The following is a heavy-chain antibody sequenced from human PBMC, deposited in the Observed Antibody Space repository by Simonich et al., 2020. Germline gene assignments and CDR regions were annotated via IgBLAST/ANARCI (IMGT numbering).Heavy chain of an antibody. CDR3: ARNGLVGILKAFDI. CDR1: GYTFTGYY. J-gene: IGHJ3*02. V-gene: IGHV1-2*02. D-gene: IGHD2-21*01. Sequence: QVQLVQSGAEVKKPGASVKVSCKASGYTFTGYYMHWVRQAPGQGLEWMGWIKPTSGGKNYAQKFQGRGTMTRDTSSSTAYMELSRLRSDDTAVYYCARNGLVGILKAFDIWGQGTMVTVSS. CDR2: IKPTSGGK.